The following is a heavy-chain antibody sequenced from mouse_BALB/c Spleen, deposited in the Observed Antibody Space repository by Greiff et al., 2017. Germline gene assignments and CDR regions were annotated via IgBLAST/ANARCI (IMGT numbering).Heavy chain of an antibody. V-gene: IGHV1-5*01. D-gene: IGHD1-2*01. J-gene: IGHJ1*01. CDR1: GYTFTSYW. CDR3: TRVPITTATYWYFDV. Sequence: EVQLVESGTVLARPGASVKMSCKASGYTFTSYWMHWVKQRPGQGLEWIGAIYPGNSDTSYNQKFKGKAKLTAVTSTSTAYMELSSLTNEDSAVYYCTRVPITTATYWYFDVWGAGTTVTVSS. CDR2: IYPGNSDT.